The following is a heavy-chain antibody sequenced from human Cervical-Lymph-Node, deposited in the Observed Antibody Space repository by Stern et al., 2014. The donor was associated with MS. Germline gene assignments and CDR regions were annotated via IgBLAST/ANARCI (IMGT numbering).Heavy chain of an antibody. CDR1: GFTFSSYW. D-gene: IGHD1-26*01. CDR2: IKQDGSEQ. Sequence: VQLVESGGGLVQPGGSLRLSCAASGFTFSSYWMTWVRQSPGKGLEWVANIKQDGSEQYYANPVKGRFSISRDNAKNSLYLQMNSLRVEDTAVYYCARDLVAATRRGSFDIWGQGTMVTVSS. J-gene: IGHJ3*02. V-gene: IGHV3-7*01. CDR3: ARDLVAATRRGSFDI.